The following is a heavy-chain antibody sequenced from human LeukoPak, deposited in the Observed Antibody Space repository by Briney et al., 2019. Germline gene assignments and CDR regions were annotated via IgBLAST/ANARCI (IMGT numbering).Heavy chain of an antibody. CDR3: ARGGDDGDFPFDY. V-gene: IGHV3-7*05. Sequence: AGSLRLSCAASAFTFSSNWMSWVRQAPGKGREWLANIKQDGSEKYYVDSVKGRFTISRDNAKNYLYLQMNSLRAEDTAVYYCARGGDDGDFPFDYWGQGTLVTVSS. CDR2: IKQDGSEK. CDR1: AFTFSSNW. D-gene: IGHD4-17*01. J-gene: IGHJ4*02.